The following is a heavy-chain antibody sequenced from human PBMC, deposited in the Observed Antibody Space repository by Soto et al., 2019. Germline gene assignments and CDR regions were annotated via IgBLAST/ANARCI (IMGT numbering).Heavy chain of an antibody. D-gene: IGHD1-7*01. CDR3: ARAGTTFPNFDY. J-gene: IGHJ4*02. V-gene: IGHV3-7*01. Sequence: GGSLRLSCAASGFTFSSDWLSWVRQAPGKGLEWVANIKQDGSEKFYVDSVKGRFTLSRDNAKNALYLQMNSLRAEDTAVYYCARAGTTFPNFDYWGQGTLVTVSS. CDR1: GFTFSSDW. CDR2: IKQDGSEK.